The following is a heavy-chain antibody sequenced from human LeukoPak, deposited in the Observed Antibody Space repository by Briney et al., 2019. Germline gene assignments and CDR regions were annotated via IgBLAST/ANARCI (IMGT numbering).Heavy chain of an antibody. CDR3: AREVAGGTCWFDP. D-gene: IGHD6-13*01. Sequence: GGSLRLSCAASGFTFSSYSMNWVRQAPGKGLEWVSYISSSSSTIYYADSVKGRFTISRDNAKNSLYLQMNSLRAEDTAVYYCAREVAGGTCWFDPWGQGTLVTVSS. CDR1: GFTFSSYS. V-gene: IGHV3-48*04. J-gene: IGHJ5*02. CDR2: ISSSSSTI.